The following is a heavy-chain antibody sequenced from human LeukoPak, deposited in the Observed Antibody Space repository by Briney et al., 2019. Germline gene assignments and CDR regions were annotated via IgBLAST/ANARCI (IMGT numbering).Heavy chain of an antibody. CDR1: GGSISNYY. CDR3: ARDSGPFDY. V-gene: IGHV4-59*01. CDR2: IYYSGST. J-gene: IGHJ4*02. D-gene: IGHD3-10*01. Sequence: SETLSLTCTVSGGSISNYYWSWLRQPPGKGLEWIGYIYYSGSTNYNPSLKSRVTISLDTSKNQFSLKLNSVTAADTAVYYCARDSGPFDYWGQGTLVTVSS.